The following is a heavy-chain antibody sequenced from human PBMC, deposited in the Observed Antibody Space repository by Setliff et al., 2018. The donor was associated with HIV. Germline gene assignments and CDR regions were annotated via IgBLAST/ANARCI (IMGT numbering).Heavy chain of an antibody. CDR1: GYSFTSYW. CDR2: IYPGDSDT. CDR3: ARGVTTSHYYYGMDV. V-gene: IGHV5-51*01. D-gene: IGHD4-17*01. J-gene: IGHJ6*02. Sequence: GESLKISCKDSGYSFTSYWISWVRQMPGKGLEWMGIIYPGDSDTRYSPSFQGQVTISADKSISTAYLQWSSLKASDTAMYYCARGVTTSHYYYGMDVWGQGATVTVSS.